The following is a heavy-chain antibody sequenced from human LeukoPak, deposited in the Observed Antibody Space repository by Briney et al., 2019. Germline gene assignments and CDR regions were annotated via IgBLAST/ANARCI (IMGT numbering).Heavy chain of an antibody. CDR2: TYWNDDQ. D-gene: IGHD2-2*03. V-gene: IGHV2-5*01. CDR3: AHNGLYH. J-gene: IGHJ5*02. Sequence: SGPTLVKLTQTLTLTCTFSGFSLSTSGVGVAWMRQSPGQAPEWLAVTYWNDDQRYSPSLKSRLTITKDTSKNQVVLTMTNMDPADTATYHCAHNGLYHWGQGTLVTVSS. CDR1: GFSLSTSGVG.